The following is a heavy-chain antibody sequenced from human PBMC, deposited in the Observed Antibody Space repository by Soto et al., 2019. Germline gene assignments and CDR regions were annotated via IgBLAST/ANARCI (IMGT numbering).Heavy chain of an antibody. CDR3: ARVLVGPYDSSGYSLDY. CDR1: CGSISSYY. V-gene: IGHV4-59*01. Sequence: SETLSLTCTVSCGSISSYYWSWIRQPPGKGLEWIGYIYYSGSTNYNPSLKSRVTISVDTSKNQFSLKLSSVTAADTAVYYCARVLVGPYDSSGYSLDYWGQGTLVTVSS. J-gene: IGHJ4*02. CDR2: IYYSGST. D-gene: IGHD3-22*01.